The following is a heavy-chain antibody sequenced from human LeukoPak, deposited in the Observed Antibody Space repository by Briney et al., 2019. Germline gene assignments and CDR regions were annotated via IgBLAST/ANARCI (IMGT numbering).Heavy chain of an antibody. CDR3: ARDLAWGAFDY. CDR2: VSPPGGGT. D-gene: IGHD3-16*01. CDR1: GFTFSNHG. Sequence: GGSLRLSCAASGFTFSNHGMNWVRQAPGKGLEWLSGVSPPGGGTYYADSVKGRFTISRDDSKNTLSLQMNSLRVEDTAVYYCARDLAWGAFDYWGQGTLVTVSS. J-gene: IGHJ4*02. V-gene: IGHV3-23*01.